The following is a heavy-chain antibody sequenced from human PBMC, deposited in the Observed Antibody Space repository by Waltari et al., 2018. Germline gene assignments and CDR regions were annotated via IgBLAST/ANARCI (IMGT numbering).Heavy chain of an antibody. J-gene: IGHJ4*02. CDR2: IYYGGST. Sequence: QVQLQESGPGLVKTSQTLSLTCTVSGDYMSNGDYYWSWIRQHPGKGLEWIGYIYYGGSTNYNPSLKGRVTISLDTSENHFSLTLSSVTAADTAVYYCARDTVITGWIDYWGQGTLVTVS. V-gene: IGHV4-31*03. D-gene: IGHD1-1*01. CDR1: GDYMSNGDYY. CDR3: ARDTVITGWIDY.